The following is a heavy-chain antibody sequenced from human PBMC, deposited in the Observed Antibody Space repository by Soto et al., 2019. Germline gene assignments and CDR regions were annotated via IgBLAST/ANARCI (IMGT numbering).Heavy chain of an antibody. CDR1: GGSISSYY. CDR2: IYYSGST. J-gene: IGHJ4*02. CDR3: ARGALGYCSGGSCYRYFDF. V-gene: IGHV4-59*01. Sequence: PSETLSLTCTVSGGSISSYYWSWIRQPPGKGLEWIGYIYYSGSTNYNPSLKSRVTFSVDTSKNQFSLKMNSVTAADTAVYHCARGALGYCSGGSCYRYFDFWGQGTLVTVSS. D-gene: IGHD2-15*01.